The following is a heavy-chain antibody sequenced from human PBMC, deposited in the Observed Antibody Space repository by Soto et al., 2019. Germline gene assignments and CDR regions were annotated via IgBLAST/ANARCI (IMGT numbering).Heavy chain of an antibody. CDR3: AAAPYYDFWSGRPRWFDP. Sequence: RGESLKISCKGSGYSFTSYWIGWVRQMPGKGLEWMGIIYPGDSDTRYSPSFQGQVTISADKSISTAYLQWSSLKASDTAMYYCAAAPYYDFWSGRPRWFDPWGQGTLVTVSS. CDR1: GYSFTSYW. J-gene: IGHJ5*02. D-gene: IGHD3-3*01. CDR2: IYPGDSDT. V-gene: IGHV5-51*01.